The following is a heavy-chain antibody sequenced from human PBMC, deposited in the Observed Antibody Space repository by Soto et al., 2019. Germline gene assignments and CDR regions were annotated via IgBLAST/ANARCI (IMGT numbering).Heavy chain of an antibody. CDR2: IDPSDSYT. J-gene: IGHJ6*02. Sequence: RGESLKISCKGSGYSFTSYWISWVRQMPGKGLEWMGRIDPSDSYTNYSPSFQGHVTISADKSISTAYLQWSSLKASDTAMYYCARLPLLEWLLGDYYYNGMDFWGQVTTGTVAS. CDR1: GYSFTSYW. CDR3: ARLPLLEWLLGDYYYNGMDF. D-gene: IGHD3-3*01. V-gene: IGHV5-10-1*01.